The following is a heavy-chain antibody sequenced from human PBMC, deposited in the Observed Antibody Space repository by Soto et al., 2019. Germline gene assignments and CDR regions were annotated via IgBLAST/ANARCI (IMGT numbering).Heavy chain of an antibody. CDR3: ARSGGLDRDFNY. V-gene: IGHV1-69*12. CDR1: GGTFSSDS. Sequence: QVQLVQSGAEVKKPGSSVKVSCKASGGTFSSDSFSWVRQAPGQGLEWMGGIIPMFDTPIYAQKFQDRVTXXAXXSTSTPYMQLSSLRSGDTAVYYCARSGGLDRDFNYWGQGSLVTVSS. D-gene: IGHD2-15*01. CDR2: IIPMFDTP. J-gene: IGHJ4*02.